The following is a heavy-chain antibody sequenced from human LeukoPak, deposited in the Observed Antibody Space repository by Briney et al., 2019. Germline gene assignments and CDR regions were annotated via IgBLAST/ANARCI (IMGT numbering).Heavy chain of an antibody. CDR1: GYTFTNYA. CDR2: IIPILGIA. Sequence: SVKVSCKASGYTFTNYAMIWVRQAPGQGLEWMGRIIPILGIANYAQKFQGRVTITADKSTSTAYMELSSLRSEDTAVYYCARGLAYGSGSSNNWFDPWGQGTLVTVSS. J-gene: IGHJ5*02. CDR3: ARGLAYGSGSSNNWFDP. D-gene: IGHD3-10*01. V-gene: IGHV1-69*04.